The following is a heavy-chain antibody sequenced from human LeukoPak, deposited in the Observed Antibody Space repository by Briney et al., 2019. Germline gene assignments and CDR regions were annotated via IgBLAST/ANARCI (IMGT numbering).Heavy chain of an antibody. V-gene: IGHV3-48*01. CDR1: GFTFSSYS. J-gene: IGHJ6*03. D-gene: IGHD3-10*01. CDR3: ARVRLTMVRGVPYYKDV. CDR2: ISSSSSTI. Sequence: GGSLRLSCAASGFTFSSYSMNWVRQAPGKGLEWVSYISSSSSTIYYADSVKGRFTISRDNAKNSLYLQMNSLRAEDTAVYYCARVRLTMVRGVPYYKDVWGKGTTVTVSS.